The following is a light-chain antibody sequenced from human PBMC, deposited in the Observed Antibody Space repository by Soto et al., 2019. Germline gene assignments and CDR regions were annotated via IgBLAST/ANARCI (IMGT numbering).Light chain of an antibody. V-gene: IGKV1-5*01. CDR3: QQYNSYSPT. Sequence: DIRMTQYPFTLSASVGDRVTITCGASQSISNWLAWYQQKPGKAPNLLIYDASTLESGVPSRFRGSGYETELTITISGLQTGDSETYYCQQYNSYSPTFGQGTKVDIK. J-gene: IGKJ1*01. CDR2: DAS. CDR1: QSISNW.